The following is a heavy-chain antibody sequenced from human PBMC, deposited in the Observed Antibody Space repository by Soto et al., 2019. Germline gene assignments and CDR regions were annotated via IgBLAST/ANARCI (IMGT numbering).Heavy chain of an antibody. CDR2: IYYSGST. D-gene: IGHD3-22*01. Sequence: SETLSLTCTVSGGSISSGDYYWSWIRQPPGKGLEWIGYIYYSGSTYYNPSLKSRVTISVDTSKNLFSLKLSSVTAADTAVYYCARGHYDSSGYFFGDAFDIWGQGTMVT. CDR1: GGSISSGDYY. CDR3: ARGHYDSSGYFFGDAFDI. V-gene: IGHV4-30-4*01. J-gene: IGHJ3*02.